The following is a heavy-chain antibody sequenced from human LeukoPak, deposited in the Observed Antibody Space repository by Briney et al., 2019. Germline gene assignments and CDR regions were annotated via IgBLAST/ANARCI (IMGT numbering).Heavy chain of an antibody. CDR3: ARTTAHWYFDL. D-gene: IGHD2-21*02. CDR2: IHSSGNT. V-gene: IGHV4-4*07. Sequence: PSETLSLTCTGSGGSISSYYWSWVRIRQPGGKGLEWIERIHSSGNTSYNPSLKGRVTMSVDTSKNQFSLSFTSVTAADTAVHYCARTTAHWYFDLWGRGTLVSVSS. J-gene: IGHJ2*01. CDR1: GGSISSYY.